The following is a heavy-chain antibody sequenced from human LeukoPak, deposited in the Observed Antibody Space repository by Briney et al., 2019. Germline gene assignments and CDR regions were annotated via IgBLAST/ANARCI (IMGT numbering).Heavy chain of an antibody. CDR1: SFTVCSNY. CDR2: IYSGGST. V-gene: IGHV3-53*01. D-gene: IGHD3-22*01. CDR3: ARYDSSGYYFY. Sequence: GGSLRLSCAASSFTVCSNYMSWVRQAPGKGLEWISVIYSGGSTYYADSVKGRFTISRDNAKNSLYLQMNSLRAEDTAVYYYARYDSSGYYFYWGQGTLVTVSS. J-gene: IGHJ4*02.